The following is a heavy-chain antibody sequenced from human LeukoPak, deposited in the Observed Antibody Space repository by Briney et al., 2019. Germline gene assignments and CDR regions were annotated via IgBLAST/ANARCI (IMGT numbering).Heavy chain of an antibody. CDR3: ARGYSSSWHDAFDI. CDR2: IYYRGST. J-gene: IGHJ3*02. CDR1: GDSITNNNYH. D-gene: IGHD6-13*01. V-gene: IGHV4-39*01. Sequence: SETLSLTCSVSGDSITNNNYHWGWIRQPPGKGLEWIASIYYRGSTYYNPSLKSRVTISVDTSKNQFSLKLGSVTAADTAVYYCARGYSSSWHDAFDIWGQGTMVTVSS.